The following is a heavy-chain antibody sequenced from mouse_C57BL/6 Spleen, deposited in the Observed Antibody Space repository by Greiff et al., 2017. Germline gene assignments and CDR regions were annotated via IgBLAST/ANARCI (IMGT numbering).Heavy chain of an antibody. CDR2: INPSSGYT. J-gene: IGHJ3*01. CDR1: GYTFTRYW. V-gene: IGHV1-7*01. D-gene: IGHD2-4*01. CDR3: ARSSRAYDYPAY. Sequence: VKLVASGAELAKPGASVKLSCKASGYTFTRYWMPWVKQRPGQGLEWLGYINPSSGYTKYNQKFKDKATLTADKSSSTAYMQLSSLTYEDSAVYYCARSSRAYDYPAYWGQGTLVTVSA.